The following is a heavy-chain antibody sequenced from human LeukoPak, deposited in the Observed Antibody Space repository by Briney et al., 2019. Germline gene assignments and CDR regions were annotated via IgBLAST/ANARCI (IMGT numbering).Heavy chain of an antibody. CDR1: GYTFTGYY. CDR3: ARGGSYYDSSGYYDAFEI. Sequence: ASVKVSCKASGYTFTGYYMHWVRQAPGQGLEWMGWINPNSGGTNYAQKFQGRVTMTRDTSISTAYMELSRLRSDDTAVYYCARGGSYYDSSGYYDAFEIWGQGTMVTVSS. CDR2: INPNSGGT. J-gene: IGHJ3*02. D-gene: IGHD3-22*01. V-gene: IGHV1-2*02.